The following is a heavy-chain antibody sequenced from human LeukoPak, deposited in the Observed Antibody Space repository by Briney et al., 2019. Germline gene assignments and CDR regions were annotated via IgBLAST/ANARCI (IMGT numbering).Heavy chain of an antibody. CDR1: EFSVGSNY. CDR2: IYSVGST. V-gene: IGHV3-66*01. D-gene: IGHD6-19*01. CDR3: ARVPITLAGTKDAKYFQH. J-gene: IGHJ1*01. Sequence: GGSLRLSCAASEFSVGSNYMTWVRQAPGKGLEWVSLIYSVGSTYYADSVKGRFTISRDNAKNTLYLQMNSLRAEDTAVYYCARVPITLAGTKDAKYFQHWGQGTLVTVSS.